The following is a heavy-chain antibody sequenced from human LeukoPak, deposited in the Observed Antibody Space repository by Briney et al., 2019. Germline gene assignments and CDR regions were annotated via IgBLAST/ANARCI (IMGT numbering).Heavy chain of an antibody. CDR2: INHSGST. V-gene: IGHV4-34*01. Sequence: SETLSLTCAVYGGSFSGYYWSWIRRPPGKGLEWIGEINHSGSTNYNPSLKSRVTISVDTSKNQFSLKLSSVTAADTAVYYCARQTMIVVVDAFDIWGQGTMVTVSS. CDR1: GGSFSGYY. D-gene: IGHD3-22*01. J-gene: IGHJ3*02. CDR3: ARQTMIVVVDAFDI.